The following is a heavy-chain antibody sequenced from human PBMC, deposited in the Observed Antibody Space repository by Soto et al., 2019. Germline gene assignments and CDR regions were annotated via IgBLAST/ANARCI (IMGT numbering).Heavy chain of an antibody. D-gene: IGHD5-12*01. CDR2: IPSRGRP. J-gene: IGHJ5*02. CDR1: GASVAGGSYY. Sequence: TLSLTCSVSGASVAGGSYYWSWVRQPPGKGLEWIGYIPSRGRPFYNPSLTSRGTISADTSKNQLSLQLTSVTAADTAVYYCARDTYSGYDFGLWGQGTLVTVSS. V-gene: IGHV4-30-4*01. CDR3: ARDTYSGYDFGL.